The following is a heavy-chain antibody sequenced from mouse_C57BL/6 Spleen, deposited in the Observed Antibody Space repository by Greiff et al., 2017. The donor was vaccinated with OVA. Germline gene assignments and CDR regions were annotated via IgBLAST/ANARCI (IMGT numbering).Heavy chain of an antibody. V-gene: IGHV1-82*01. CDR3: AREGYYTYWYFDV. Sequence: VQLQQSGPELVKPGASVKISCKASGYAFSSSWMNWVKQRPGKGLEWIGRIYPGDGDTNYNGKFKGKATLTADKSSITAYMQLRSLTSEDSAVYFCAREGYYTYWYFDVWGTGTTVTVSS. CDR1: GYAFSSSW. D-gene: IGHD2-12*01. J-gene: IGHJ1*03. CDR2: IYPGDGDT.